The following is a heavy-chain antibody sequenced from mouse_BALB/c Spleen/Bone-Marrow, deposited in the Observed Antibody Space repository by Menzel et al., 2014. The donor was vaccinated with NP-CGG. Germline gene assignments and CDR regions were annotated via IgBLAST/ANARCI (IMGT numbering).Heavy chain of an antibody. CDR3: ARRRDYYAMDY. Sequence: EVKLMESGGGLVQPGGSRKLSCAASGFTFSSFGMHWVRQAPEKGLEWVATISSGGSYTYYPDSVKGRFTISRDNAKNTLYLQMSSLKSEDTAMYYCARRRDYYAMDYWGQGTSVTVSS. V-gene: IGHV5-6*03. CDR1: GFTFSSFG. J-gene: IGHJ4*01. CDR2: ISSGGSYT.